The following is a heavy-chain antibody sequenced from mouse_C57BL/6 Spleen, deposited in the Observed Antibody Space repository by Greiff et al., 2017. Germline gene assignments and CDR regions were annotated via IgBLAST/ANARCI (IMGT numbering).Heavy chain of an antibody. CDR1: GYTFTSYW. Sequence: QVQLKQSGAELVRPGSSVKLSCKASGYTFTSYWMHWVKQRPIQGLEWIGNIDPSDSETHYNQKFKDKATLTVDKSSSTAYMQLSSLTSEDSAVYYCARPLNDWYFDVWGTGTTVTVSS. D-gene: IGHD6-1*01. CDR2: IDPSDSET. V-gene: IGHV1-52*01. J-gene: IGHJ1*03. CDR3: ARPLNDWYFDV.